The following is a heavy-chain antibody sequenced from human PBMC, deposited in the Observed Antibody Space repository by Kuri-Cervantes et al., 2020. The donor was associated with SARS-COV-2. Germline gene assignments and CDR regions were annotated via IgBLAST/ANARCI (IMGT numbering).Heavy chain of an antibody. D-gene: IGHD1-26*01. CDR2: IYYSGST. J-gene: IGHJ6*03. CDR1: GGSINSSSYY. CDR3: ARGGWELRYYYYYMDV. V-gene: IGHV4-39*07. Sequence: SETLSLTCTVAGGSINSSSYYWGWIRQPPGKGLEWIGSIYYSGSTNYNPSLKSRVTISVDTSKNQFSLKLSSVTAADTAVYYCARGGWELRYYYYYMDVWGKGTTVTVSS.